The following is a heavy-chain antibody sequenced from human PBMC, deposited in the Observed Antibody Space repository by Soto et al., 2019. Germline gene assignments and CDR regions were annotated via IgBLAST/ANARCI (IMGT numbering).Heavy chain of an antibody. CDR3: ARVKVELTGGPTDAFDI. J-gene: IGHJ3*02. CDR1: GFTFSDHY. V-gene: IGHV3-72*01. CDR2: TRNKANSYTT. Sequence: GGSLRLSCAASGFTFSDHYMDWVRQAPGKGLEWVGRTRNKANSYTTEYAASVKGRFTISRDDSKDSLYLQMNSLKTEDTAGYYCARVKVELTGGPTDAFDIWGQGTMVTVSS. D-gene: IGHD1-20*01.